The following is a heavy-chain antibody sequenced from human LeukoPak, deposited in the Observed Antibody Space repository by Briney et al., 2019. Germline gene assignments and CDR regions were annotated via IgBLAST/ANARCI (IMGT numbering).Heavy chain of an antibody. Sequence: GGSLRLSCAASGFTFSDYYMSWIRQAPGKGLEWVSYISSSGSTIYYADSVKGRFTIYRDNAKNSLHLQMNYLRAEDTAVYYCARMQMDTGYRPFDIWGQGTMVAVSS. CDR2: ISSSGSTI. D-gene: IGHD5-24*01. CDR1: GFTFSDYY. CDR3: ARMQMDTGYRPFDI. J-gene: IGHJ3*02. V-gene: IGHV3-11*04.